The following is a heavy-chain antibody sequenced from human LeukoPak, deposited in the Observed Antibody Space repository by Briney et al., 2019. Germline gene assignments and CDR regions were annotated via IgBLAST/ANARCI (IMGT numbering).Heavy chain of an antibody. CDR2: IGGSGGST. CDR3: AKGRGIVVVTTGDY. V-gene: IGHV3-23*01. Sequence: PGGSLRLSCAASGFTFGNYAMSWVRQTPGKGLEWVSAIGGSGGSTYYADSVKGRFTISRDNSKNTLYLQMNSLRAEDTAVYYCAKGRGIVVVTTGDYWGQGTLVTVSS. D-gene: IGHD3-22*01. J-gene: IGHJ4*02. CDR1: GFTFGNYA.